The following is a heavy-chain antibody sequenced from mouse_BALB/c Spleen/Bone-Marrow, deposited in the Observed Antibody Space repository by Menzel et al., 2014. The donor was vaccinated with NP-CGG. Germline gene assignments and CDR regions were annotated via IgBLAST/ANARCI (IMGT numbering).Heavy chain of an antibody. CDR1: GFTFSSFG. J-gene: IGHJ4*01. V-gene: IGHV5-17*02. D-gene: IGHD2-4*01. CDR3: ARSPYDYAAMDY. CDR2: ISSGSSTI. Sequence: EVQLQQSGGGLVQPGGSRKLSCAASGFTFSSFGMHWVRQAPEKGLEWVAYISSGSSTIYYADTVKGRFTISRDNPKNTLFLQMTSLRSEDTAMYYCARSPYDYAAMDYWGQGTSVTASS.